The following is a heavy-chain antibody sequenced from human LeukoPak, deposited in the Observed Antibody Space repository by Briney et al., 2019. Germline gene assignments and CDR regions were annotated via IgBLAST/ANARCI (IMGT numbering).Heavy chain of an antibody. Sequence: SETLSLTCTVSGASISSSYWSWLRQSPDKELEWIAYISNNGKVNYNPSLKSRVTISADTSKNQFSLNVRSVTAADTAIYYCARGAGRYEYWGQGAQVTVFS. CDR1: GASISSSY. CDR3: ARGAGRYEY. CDR2: ISNNGKV. D-gene: IGHD6-19*01. J-gene: IGHJ4*02. V-gene: IGHV4-59*08.